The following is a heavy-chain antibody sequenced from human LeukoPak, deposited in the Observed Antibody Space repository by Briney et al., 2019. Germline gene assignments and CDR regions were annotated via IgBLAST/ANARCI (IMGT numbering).Heavy chain of an antibody. J-gene: IGHJ6*02. Sequence: SQTLSLTCAISGDSVSSNSAAWNWIRQSPSRGLEWLGRTYYRSKWYNDYAVSVKSRITINPDTSKNQFSLQLNSVTPEDTAVYYCARVEYYYDSSGYPPPYGMDVRGQGTTVTVSS. CDR1: GDSVSSNSAA. V-gene: IGHV6-1*01. CDR2: TYYRSKWYN. CDR3: ARVEYYYDSSGYPPPYGMDV. D-gene: IGHD3-22*01.